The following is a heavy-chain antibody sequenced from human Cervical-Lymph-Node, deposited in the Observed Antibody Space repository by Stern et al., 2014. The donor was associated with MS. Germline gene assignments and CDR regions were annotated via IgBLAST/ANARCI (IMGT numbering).Heavy chain of an antibody. CDR3: ATFHSSGWYSYYFDY. Sequence: EVQLVESGGGLVQPGGSLRLSCAASGFTFSNYAMSWVRPAPGKGLEWDSAIRGSGGSTYYSDSVNGRFTISRDNSKNTLYLQMNSLRAEDTAVYYCATFHSSGWYSYYFDYWGQGTLVTVSS. V-gene: IGHV3-23*04. CDR2: IRGSGGST. J-gene: IGHJ4*02. D-gene: IGHD6-19*01. CDR1: GFTFSNYA.